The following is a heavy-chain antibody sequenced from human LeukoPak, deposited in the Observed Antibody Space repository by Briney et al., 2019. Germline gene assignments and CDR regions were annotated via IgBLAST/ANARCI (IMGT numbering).Heavy chain of an antibody. V-gene: IGHV3-53*01. D-gene: IGHD4-17*01. J-gene: IGHJ3*01. CDR1: GFTVSSNY. CDR2: IYSGGST. CDR3: AIRGHDAFDG. Sequence: GGSLRLSCAASGFTVSSNYMSWVRQAPGKGLEWVSVIYSGGSTYYAASVKGRFTITRDNSKNTLYLQMSRPRAEDTVVYYCAIRGHDAFDGWGQGRTVTAS.